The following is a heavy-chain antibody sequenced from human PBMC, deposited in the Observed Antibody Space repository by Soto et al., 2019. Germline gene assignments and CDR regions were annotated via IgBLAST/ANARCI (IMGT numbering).Heavy chain of an antibody. CDR3: AKDGRYSSSWYPGRYYYYYGMDV. CDR1: GFTFSSYG. CDR2: ISYDGSNK. Sequence: GGSLRLSCAASGFTFSSYGMHWVRRAPGKGLEWVAVISYDGSNKYYADSVKGRFTISRDNSKNTLYLQMNSLRAEDTAVYYCAKDGRYSSSWYPGRYYYYYGMDVWGQGTTVTVSS. J-gene: IGHJ6*02. D-gene: IGHD6-13*01. V-gene: IGHV3-30*18.